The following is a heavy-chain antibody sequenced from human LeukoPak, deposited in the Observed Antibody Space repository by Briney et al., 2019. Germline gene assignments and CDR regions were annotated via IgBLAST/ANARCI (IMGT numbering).Heavy chain of an antibody. CDR1: GYXFTTYW. CDR3: ARRRFSGDTALLDY. J-gene: IGHJ4*02. D-gene: IGHD5-18*01. Sequence: GESLKISCKGSGYXFTTYWIFWVRQRSGKGLECMGKIDPSDSYTNYSPSFQGHVTISADTSISTAFLQWSSLKASDTAMYYCARRRFSGDTALLDYWGQGTLVSVSS. V-gene: IGHV5-10-1*01. CDR2: IDPSDSYT.